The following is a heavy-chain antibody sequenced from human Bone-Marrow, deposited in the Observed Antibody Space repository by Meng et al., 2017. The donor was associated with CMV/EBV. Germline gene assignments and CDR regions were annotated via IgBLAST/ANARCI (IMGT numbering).Heavy chain of an antibody. CDR3: ARGGTTIYYYYGMDV. CDR1: GFSFSDYY. D-gene: IGHD1-7*01. V-gene: IGHV3-11*04. J-gene: IGHJ6*02. CDR2: IRSSGSII. Sequence: GGSLRLSCAASGFSFSDYYMNWIRQAPGKGLEWVSYIRSSGSIIYYADSVKGRFTISRDNAKNSLYLQMNSLRAEDTAVNYCARGGTTIYYYYGMDVWGQGTTVTVSS.